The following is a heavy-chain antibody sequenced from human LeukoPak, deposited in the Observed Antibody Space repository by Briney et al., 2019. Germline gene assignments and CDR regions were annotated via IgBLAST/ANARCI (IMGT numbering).Heavy chain of an antibody. CDR1: GFTFSSYA. V-gene: IGHV3-23*01. Sequence: GGSLRLSCAASGFTFSSYAMSWVRQAPGKGLEWVSVISGSGGSTYYADSVKGRFTISRDNSKNTLYMQMSSLRADDTAVYYCTKESPHFDSWGQGTLVTVSS. CDR3: TKESPHFDS. J-gene: IGHJ4*02. CDR2: ISGSGGST.